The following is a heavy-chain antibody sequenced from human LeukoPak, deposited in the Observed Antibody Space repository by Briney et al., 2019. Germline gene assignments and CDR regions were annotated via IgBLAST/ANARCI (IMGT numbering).Heavy chain of an antibody. V-gene: IGHV3-9*01. J-gene: IGHJ4*02. CDR2: ISWNSGTI. CDR3: AKDLTYGGLLDY. Sequence: PGRSLRLSCAASGFTFDDYAMHWVRQAPGKGLEWVSGISWNSGTIGYADSAKGRFTISRDNAKNSLYLQMNSLRAEDTALYYCAKDLTYGGLLDYWGQGTLVTVSS. D-gene: IGHD5-12*01. CDR1: GFTFDDYA.